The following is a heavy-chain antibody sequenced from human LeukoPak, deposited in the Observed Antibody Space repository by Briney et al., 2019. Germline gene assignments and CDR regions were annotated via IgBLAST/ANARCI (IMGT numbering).Heavy chain of an antibody. Sequence: GRSLRLSCAASGFTSSSYGMHWVRQAPGKGLEWVAVISYDGSNKYYADSVKGRFTISRDNSKNTLYLQMNSLRAEDTAVYYCAVGSRHIVVVTAFDYWGQGTLVTVSS. CDR2: ISYDGSNK. CDR1: GFTSSSYG. CDR3: AVGSRHIVVVTAFDY. V-gene: IGHV3-30*03. D-gene: IGHD2-21*02. J-gene: IGHJ4*02.